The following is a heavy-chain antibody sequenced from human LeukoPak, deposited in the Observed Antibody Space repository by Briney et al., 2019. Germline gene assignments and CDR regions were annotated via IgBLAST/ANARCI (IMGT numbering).Heavy chain of an antibody. D-gene: IGHD1-26*01. V-gene: IGHV3-21*01. J-gene: IGHJ3*02. CDR3: ARAIVGAHAFDI. CDR1: GFTFSSYS. Sequence: PGGSLRLSCAASGFTFSSYSMNWVRQAPGKGLVWVSSISSSSSYIYYADSVKGRFTISRDNAKNSLYLQMNSLRAEDTAVYYCARAIVGAHAFDIWGQGTMVTVSS. CDR2: ISSSSSYI.